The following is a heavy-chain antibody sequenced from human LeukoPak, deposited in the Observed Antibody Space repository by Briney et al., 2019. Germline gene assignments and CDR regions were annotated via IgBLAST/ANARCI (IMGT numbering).Heavy chain of an antibody. CDR2: IYPGDSGT. CDR3: ARAVAGDYFDY. D-gene: IGHD6-19*01. V-gene: IGHV5-51*01. Sequence: GESLKISCKGSGYSFISYWIGWVRQMPGKGLEWMGIIYPGDSGTRYSPSFQGQVTISADKSISTAYLQWSSLKASDSAMYYCARAVAGDYFDYWGQGTLVTVSS. J-gene: IGHJ4*02. CDR1: GYSFISYW.